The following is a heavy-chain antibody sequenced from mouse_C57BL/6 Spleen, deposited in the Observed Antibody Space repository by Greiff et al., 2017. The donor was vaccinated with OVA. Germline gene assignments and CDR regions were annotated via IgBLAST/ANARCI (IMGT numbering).Heavy chain of an antibody. CDR1: GYTFTDYE. CDR3: TVNWDYFDY. V-gene: IGHV1-15*01. CDR2: IDPETGGT. D-gene: IGHD4-1*01. Sequence: VKLMESGAELVRPGASVTLSCKASGYTFTDYEMHWVKQTPVHGLEWIGAIDPETGGTAYNQKFKGKAILTADKSSSTAYMELRSLTSEDSAVYYCTVNWDYFDYWGQGTTLTVSS. J-gene: IGHJ2*01.